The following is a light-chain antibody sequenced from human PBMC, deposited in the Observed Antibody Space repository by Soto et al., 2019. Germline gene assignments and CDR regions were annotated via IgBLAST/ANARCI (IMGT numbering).Light chain of an antibody. CDR2: GAS. CDR3: QQYNNWPRT. V-gene: IGKV3-15*01. J-gene: IGKJ1*01. Sequence: EIVMTQSPATLSVSPGERATLSCRASQSVSSNLAWYQQKPGQAPRLLIYGASTRATGIPTRFSASGSGTDFTLTIYSLQSEDFAVYYCQQYNNWPRTFGQGTKVEIK. CDR1: QSVSSN.